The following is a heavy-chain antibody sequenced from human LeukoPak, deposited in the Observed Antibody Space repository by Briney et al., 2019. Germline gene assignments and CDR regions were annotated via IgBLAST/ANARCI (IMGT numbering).Heavy chain of an antibody. V-gene: IGHV1-2*02. Sequence: ASVKVSCKASGYTFTGYYMHWVRQAPGQGLEWMGWINPNSGGTNYAQKFQGRVTMTRDTSISTAYMELSRLRSDDTAVYYCARDGLESGSYFPVDYWGQGTLVTVSS. D-gene: IGHD1-26*01. CDR2: INPNSGGT. J-gene: IGHJ4*02. CDR3: ARDGLESGSYFPVDY. CDR1: GYTFTGYY.